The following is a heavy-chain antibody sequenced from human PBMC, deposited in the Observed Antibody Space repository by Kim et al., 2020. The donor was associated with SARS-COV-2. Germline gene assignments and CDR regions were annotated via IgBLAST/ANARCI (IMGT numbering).Heavy chain of an antibody. D-gene: IGHD6-19*01. CDR1: GGSISSSNW. V-gene: IGHV4-4*02. CDR3: ARAGSGRLYGMDV. Sequence: SETLSLTCAVSGGSISSSNWWSWVRQPPGKGLEWIGEIYHSGSTNYNPSLKSRVTISVDKSKNQFSLKLSSVTAADTAVYYCARAGSGRLYGMDVWGQGTTVTVSS. J-gene: IGHJ6*02. CDR2: IYHSGST.